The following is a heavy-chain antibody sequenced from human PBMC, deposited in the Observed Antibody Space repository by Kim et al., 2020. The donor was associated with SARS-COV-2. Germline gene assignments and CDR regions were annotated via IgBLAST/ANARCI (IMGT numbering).Heavy chain of an antibody. CDR3: ARQFRRDIVVVVAATLSWFDH. Sequence: SETLSLTCTVSGGSISSSSYYWGWIRQPPGKGLEWIGSIYYSGSTYYNPSLKSRVTISVDTSKNQFSLKLSSVTAADTAVYYCARQFRRDIVVVVAATLSWFDHWGQGALVNVSA. CDR2: IYYSGST. D-gene: IGHD2-15*01. CDR1: GGSISSSSYY. J-gene: IGHJ5*02. V-gene: IGHV4-39*01.